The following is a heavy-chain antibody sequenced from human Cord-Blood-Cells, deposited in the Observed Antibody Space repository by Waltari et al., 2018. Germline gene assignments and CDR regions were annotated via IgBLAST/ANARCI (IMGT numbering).Heavy chain of an antibody. D-gene: IGHD4-4*01. V-gene: IGHV4-59*01. CDR3: AREVYSNPYWYFDL. Sequence: QVQLQESGPGLVKPSETLSLTCTVSGGSISSYYWSWIRQPPGKGLEWIGYIYYSGSTNYHPSLKSRVTISVDTSKNQFSLKLSSVTAADTAVYYCAREVYSNPYWYFDLWGRGTLVTVSS. J-gene: IGHJ2*01. CDR1: GGSISSYY. CDR2: IYYSGST.